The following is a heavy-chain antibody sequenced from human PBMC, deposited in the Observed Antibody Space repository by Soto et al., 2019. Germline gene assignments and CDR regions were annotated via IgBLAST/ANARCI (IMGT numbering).Heavy chain of an antibody. CDR1: VFYSRSDY. CDR3: ARQFSTPNDAFDI. Sequence: SETLSLTSTGSVFYSRSDYLSWIRTPPGKGLEWIGYIYYSGSTNYNPSLKSRVTISVDTSKNQFSLKLSSVTAADTAVYDCARQFSTPNDAFDIWGQGTMVTVSS. D-gene: IGHD2-2*01. V-gene: IGHV4-59*01. CDR2: IYYSGST. J-gene: IGHJ3*02.